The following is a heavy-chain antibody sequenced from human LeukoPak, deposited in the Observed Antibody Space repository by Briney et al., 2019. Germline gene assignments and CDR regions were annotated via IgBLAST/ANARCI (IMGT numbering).Heavy chain of an antibody. D-gene: IGHD1-1*01. CDR3: TRDSTRADDV. V-gene: IGHV3-7*01. CDR1: GFTFSGHW. Sequence: PGESLRLSCAASGFTFSGHWMRWVRQAPGKGLEWVANINQGGSDKFYSDSVKGRFPISRDNANDLVYLQMNSLRGEDTAVSYCTRDSTRADDVWGQGKLVTVSS. CDR2: INQGGSDK. J-gene: IGHJ1*01.